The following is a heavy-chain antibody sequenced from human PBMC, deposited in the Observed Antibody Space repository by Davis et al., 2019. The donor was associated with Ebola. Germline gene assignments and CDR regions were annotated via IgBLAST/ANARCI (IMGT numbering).Heavy chain of an antibody. Sequence: SETLSLTCAVYGGSFSGYYWSWIRQPPGKGLEWIGEINHSGSTNYNPSLKSRVTISVDTSKNQFSLKLSSVTAADTAVYYCARLTRLSMTTVKTGWFDPWGQGTLVTASS. CDR3: ARLTRLSMTTVKTGWFDP. CDR2: INHSGST. V-gene: IGHV4-34*01. J-gene: IGHJ5*02. D-gene: IGHD4-17*01. CDR1: GGSFSGYY.